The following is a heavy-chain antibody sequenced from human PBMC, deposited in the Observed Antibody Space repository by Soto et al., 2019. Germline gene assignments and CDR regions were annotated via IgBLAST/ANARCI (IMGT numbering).Heavy chain of an antibody. J-gene: IGHJ6*03. V-gene: IGHV3-23*01. D-gene: IGHD6-13*01. CDR2: ISGTGGST. CDR1: GFTFSNYA. CDR3: AKSSGNRIAAVNYYYYMDV. Sequence: EVQLLESGGGLVQPGGSLRLSCAASGFTFSNYAMSWVRRAPGKGLEWVSAISGTGGSTYYADSVKGRFTISRDNSKNTQYLQMNSLRAEDTAVYYCAKSSGNRIAAVNYYYYMDVWGKGTTVTVSS.